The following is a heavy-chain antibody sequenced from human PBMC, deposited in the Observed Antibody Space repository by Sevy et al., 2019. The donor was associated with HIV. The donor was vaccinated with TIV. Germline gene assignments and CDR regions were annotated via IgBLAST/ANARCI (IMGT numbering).Heavy chain of an antibody. CDR2: ISGSGGST. Sequence: GSLRLSCAASGFTFSSYAMSWVRQAPGKGLEWVSAISGSGGSTYYADSVKGRFTISRDNSKNTLYLQMNSLRAEDTAVDYCAKALVVPADTPGYYFDYWGQGTLVTVSS. CDR3: AKALVVPADTPGYYFDY. V-gene: IGHV3-23*01. CDR1: GFTFSSYA. J-gene: IGHJ4*02. D-gene: IGHD2-2*02.